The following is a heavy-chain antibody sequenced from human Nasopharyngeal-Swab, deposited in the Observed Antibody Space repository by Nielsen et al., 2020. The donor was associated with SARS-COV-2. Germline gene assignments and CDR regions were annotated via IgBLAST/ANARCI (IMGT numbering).Heavy chain of an antibody. CDR2: IIPIFGTA. V-gene: IGHV1-69*01. CDR3: ARDPSGDYYYDSSGRPRHYFDY. D-gene: IGHD3-22*01. Sequence: WVRQAPGQGLEWMGGIIPIFGTANYAQKFQGRVTITADESMSTAYMELSSLRSEDTAVYYCARDPSGDYYYDSSGRPRHYFDYWGQGTLVTVSS. J-gene: IGHJ4*02.